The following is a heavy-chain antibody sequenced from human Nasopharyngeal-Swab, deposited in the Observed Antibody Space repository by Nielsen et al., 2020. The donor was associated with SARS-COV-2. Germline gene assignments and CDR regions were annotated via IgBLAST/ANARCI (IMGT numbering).Heavy chain of an antibody. V-gene: IGHV1-46*01. CDR1: GYTFTRHN. Sequence: ASVKVSCKASGYTFTRHNMHWVRQAPGQGLEWMAIFDPRGDSTSHAQKFQGRVTMTRDTSTSTVYMDLSSLRSEDTAVYYCARWGGYSYGYDYWGQGTLVTVSS. CDR3: ARWGGYSYGYDY. CDR2: FDPRGDST. J-gene: IGHJ4*02. D-gene: IGHD5-18*01.